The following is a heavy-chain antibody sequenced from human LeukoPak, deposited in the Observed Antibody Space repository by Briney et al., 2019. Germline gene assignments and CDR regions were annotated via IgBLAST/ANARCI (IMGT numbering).Heavy chain of an antibody. CDR2: IYSSGTI. Sequence: SETLSLTCTVSGGSISGYYWNWIRQSPEKGLEWIGYIYSSGTINYNPSFKPRVTMSIDTSKNQFSLKMSSVTAADTAVYYCAKSKSLGLQYFDTWGHGALATVSP. CDR1: GGSISGYY. D-gene: IGHD1-26*01. V-gene: IGHV4-59*01. CDR3: AKSKSLGLQYFDT. J-gene: IGHJ4*01.